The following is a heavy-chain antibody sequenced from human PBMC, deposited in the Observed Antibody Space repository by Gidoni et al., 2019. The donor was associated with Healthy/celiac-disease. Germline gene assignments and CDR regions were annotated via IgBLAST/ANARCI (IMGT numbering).Heavy chain of an antibody. CDR3: AKDMTGRSSTSCYKKDYYGMDV. Sequence: QVQLVESGGGVVQPERSLRLSCAASGFTFSSYGMHWVRQAPGKGLEWVAVISYDGSNKYYADSVKGRFTISRDNSKNTLYLQMNSLRAEDTAVYYCAKDMTGRSSTSCYKKDYYGMDVWGQGTTVTVSS. J-gene: IGHJ6*02. D-gene: IGHD2-2*02. CDR2: ISYDGSNK. V-gene: IGHV3-30*18. CDR1: GFTFSSYG.